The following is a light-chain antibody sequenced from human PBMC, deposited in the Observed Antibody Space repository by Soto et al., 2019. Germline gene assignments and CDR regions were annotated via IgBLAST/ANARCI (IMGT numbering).Light chain of an antibody. J-gene: IGKJ4*01. CDR1: QHVSNW. CDR2: TTS. V-gene: IGKV1-12*01. CDR3: QQGTSFPLN. Sequence: DIQMTQSPSSVSASVGDTVVISCRASQHVSNWLAWYQQKPGEAPKLLIYTTSTLQSGVPSRFSCRGSGTHFALTIISLQPEDFATYYCQQGTSFPLNFGGGTKVEVK.